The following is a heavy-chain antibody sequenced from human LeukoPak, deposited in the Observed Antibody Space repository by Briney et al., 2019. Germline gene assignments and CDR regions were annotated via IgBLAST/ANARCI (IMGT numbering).Heavy chain of an antibody. CDR3: ARVGYDYVWGSYRSPYMDV. CDR1: GGSISSSNYY. D-gene: IGHD3-16*02. Sequence: SETLSLTCSVSGGSISSSNYYWGWIRQPPGKGLEWIGTVYHSGTTYYNPSLKSRVTISVDTSKNQFSLKLSSVTAADTAVYYCARVGYDYVWGSYRSPYMDVWGKGTTVTVSS. CDR2: VYHSGTT. J-gene: IGHJ6*03. V-gene: IGHV4-39*07.